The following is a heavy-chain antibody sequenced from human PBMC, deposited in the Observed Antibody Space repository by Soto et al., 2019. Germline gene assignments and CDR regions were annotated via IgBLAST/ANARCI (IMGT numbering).Heavy chain of an antibody. V-gene: IGHV3-30*18. D-gene: IGHD4-17*01. CDR1: GFTFSSYG. Sequence: GGSLRLSCAASGFTFSSYGMNWVRQAPGKGLEWVAVISYDGSNKYYADSVKGRFTISRDNSKNTLYLQMNSLGAEDTAGYYCTKGRTTVNYWGQGTLVTVSS. CDR3: TKGRTTVNY. J-gene: IGHJ4*02. CDR2: ISYDGSNK.